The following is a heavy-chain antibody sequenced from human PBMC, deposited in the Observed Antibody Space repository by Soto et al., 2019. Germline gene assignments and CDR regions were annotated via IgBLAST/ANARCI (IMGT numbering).Heavy chain of an antibody. J-gene: IGHJ6*02. CDR2: IYPGDSDT. V-gene: IGHV5-51*01. Sequence: PGESLKISCKGSGYSFTSYWIGWVRQMPGKGLEWMGIIYPGDSDTRYSPSLQGQVTISADKSISTAYLQWSSLKASDTAMYYCARHPTRSLYGDYVRRYYYYGMDVWGQGTTVTVSS. CDR1: GYSFTSYW. D-gene: IGHD4-17*01. CDR3: ARHPTRSLYGDYVRRYYYYGMDV.